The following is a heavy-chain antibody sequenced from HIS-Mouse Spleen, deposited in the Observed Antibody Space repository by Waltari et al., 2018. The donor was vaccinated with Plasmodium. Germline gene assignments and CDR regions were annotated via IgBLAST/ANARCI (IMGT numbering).Heavy chain of an antibody. D-gene: IGHD6-13*01. J-gene: IGHJ4*02. Sequence: QVQLVESGRGVVQPGRSLRLSCAASGFTFSSYGMHWVRQAPGKGLEWVAVIWYDGSNKYYADYVKGRFTISRDNSKNTLYLQMNSLRAEDTAVYYCAKDPPGSSWYYFDYWGQGTLVTVSS. CDR1: GFTFSSYG. V-gene: IGHV3-33*06. CDR3: AKDPPGSSWYYFDY. CDR2: IWYDGSNK.